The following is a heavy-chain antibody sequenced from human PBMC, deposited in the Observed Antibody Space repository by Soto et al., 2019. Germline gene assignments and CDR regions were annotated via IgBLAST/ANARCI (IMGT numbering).Heavy chain of an antibody. V-gene: IGHV4-61*01. Sequence: PSETLSLTCTVSGDSVSGGSYYWSWIRQPPGKGLEWIGYIYYSGSTNYNPSLKSRVTISVDTSKNQFSLKLSAVTAADTAVYDCARGPYYDFWSGYDYYYYYGMDVWGQGTTVTVSS. CDR2: IYYSGST. CDR3: ARGPYYDFWSGYDYYYYYGMDV. D-gene: IGHD3-3*01. CDR1: GDSVSGGSYY. J-gene: IGHJ6*02.